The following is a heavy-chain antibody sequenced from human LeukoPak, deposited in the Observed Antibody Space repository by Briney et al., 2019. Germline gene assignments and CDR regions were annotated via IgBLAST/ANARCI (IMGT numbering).Heavy chain of an antibody. CDR3: AKDSYDILTGYYGWFDP. CDR2: ISGSGGST. V-gene: IGHV3-23*01. D-gene: IGHD3-9*01. CDR1: GFTLSSYA. Sequence: QSGGSLRLSCAASGFTLSSYAMSWVRQAPGKGLEWVSAISGSGGSTYYADSVKGRFTISRDNSKNTLYLQMNSLRAEDTAVYYCAKDSYDILTGYYGWFDPWGQGTLVTVSS. J-gene: IGHJ5*02.